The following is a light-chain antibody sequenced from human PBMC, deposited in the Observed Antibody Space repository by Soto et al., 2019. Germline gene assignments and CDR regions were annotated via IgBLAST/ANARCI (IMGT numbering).Light chain of an antibody. CDR3: QQSHGIPYT. J-gene: IGKJ2*01. Sequence: DIPMTQSPSSLSASIGDRVTITCRASQTISTYLNWYQQKPGTAPKLLIYAASSLQSGVPSRFSGSGSGTDFTLTISSLQPEDFATYYCQQSHGIPYTFGQGTKLEIK. CDR1: QTISTY. V-gene: IGKV1-39*01. CDR2: AAS.